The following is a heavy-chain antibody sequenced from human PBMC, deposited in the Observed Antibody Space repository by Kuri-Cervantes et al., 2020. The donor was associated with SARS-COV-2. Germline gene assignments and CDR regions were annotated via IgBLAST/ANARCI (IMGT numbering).Heavy chain of an antibody. CDR3: ARESAQGTFGGVIVIIDY. J-gene: IGHJ4*02. D-gene: IGHD3-16*02. V-gene: IGHV4-61*05. CDR2: IYYSGST. Sequence: ESLKISCTVSGGSISCSSYYWGWIRQPPGKGLEWIGYIYYSGSTNYNPSLKSRVTISVDTSKNQFSLKLSSVTAADTAVYYCARESAQGTFGGVIVIIDYWGQGTLVTVSS. CDR1: GGSISCSSYY.